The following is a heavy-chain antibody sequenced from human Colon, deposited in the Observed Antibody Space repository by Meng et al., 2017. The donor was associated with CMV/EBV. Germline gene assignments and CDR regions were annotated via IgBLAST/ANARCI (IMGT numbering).Heavy chain of an antibody. D-gene: IGHD3-10*01. CDR1: GFPFSSYW. Sequence: GESLKISCAASGFPFSSYWMTWVRQAPGKGLEWVANINQDGSERYYVDSVTGRFTISRDNAQSSLYLQVNSLRVEDSAVFYCARRGQVGSGRYYKTSYYHGLDLWGQGTTVTVSS. J-gene: IGHJ6*02. CDR3: ARRGQVGSGRYYKTSYYHGLDL. V-gene: IGHV3-7*03. CDR2: INQDGSER.